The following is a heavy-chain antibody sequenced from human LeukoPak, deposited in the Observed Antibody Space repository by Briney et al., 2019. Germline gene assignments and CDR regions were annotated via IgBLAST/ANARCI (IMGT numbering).Heavy chain of an antibody. CDR2: IYHSGST. D-gene: IGHD5-12*01. Sequence: SQTLSLTCAVSGGSISIGGYSWSWIRQPPGKGLEWIGYIYHSGSTYYNPSLKSRVTISVDRSKNQFSLKLSSVTAADTAVYYCARERSGIDAFDIWGQGTMVTVSS. J-gene: IGHJ3*02. CDR3: ARERSGIDAFDI. V-gene: IGHV4-30-2*01. CDR1: GGSISIGGYS.